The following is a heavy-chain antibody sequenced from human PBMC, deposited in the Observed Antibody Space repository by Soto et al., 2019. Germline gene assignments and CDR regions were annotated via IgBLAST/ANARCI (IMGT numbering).Heavy chain of an antibody. CDR2: IVVGSGNT. V-gene: IGHV1-58*01. Sequence: ASVKVSCKASGFTFTSSAVQWVRQARGQRLEWIGWIVVGSGNTNYAQKFQERVTITRDMSTSTAYMELSSLRSEDTAVYYCAADTGYDSSGYNFDCWGQGALVTVSS. CDR1: GFTFTSSA. D-gene: IGHD3-22*01. CDR3: AADTGYDSSGYNFDC. J-gene: IGHJ4*02.